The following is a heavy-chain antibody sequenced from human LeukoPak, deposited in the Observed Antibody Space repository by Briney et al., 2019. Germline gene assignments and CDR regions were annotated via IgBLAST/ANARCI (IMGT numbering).Heavy chain of an antibody. Sequence: ASVKVSCEASGYTFTGYYMHWVRQAPGQGLEWMGWINPNSGGTNYAQKFQGRVTMTRDTSISTAYMELSRLRSDDTAVYYCARDLRGRSSSSDYWGQGTLVTVSS. J-gene: IGHJ4*02. CDR3: ARDLRGRSSSSDY. CDR1: GYTFTGYY. CDR2: INPNSGGT. D-gene: IGHD6-6*01. V-gene: IGHV1-2*02.